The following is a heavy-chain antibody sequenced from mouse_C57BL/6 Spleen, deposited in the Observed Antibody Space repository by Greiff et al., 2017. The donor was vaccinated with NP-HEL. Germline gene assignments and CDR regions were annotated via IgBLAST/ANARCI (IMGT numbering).Heavy chain of an antibody. J-gene: IGHJ1*03. CDR1: GYTFTDYN. CDR2: INPNNGGT. CDR3: ARIMITRWYFDV. D-gene: IGHD2-4*01. V-gene: IGHV1-18*01. Sequence: DVHLVESGPELVKPGASVKIPCKASGYTFTDYNMDWVKQSHGKSLEWIGDINPNNGGTIYNQKFKGKATLTVDKSSSTAYMELRSLTSEDTAVYYCARIMITRWYFDVWGTGTTVTVSS.